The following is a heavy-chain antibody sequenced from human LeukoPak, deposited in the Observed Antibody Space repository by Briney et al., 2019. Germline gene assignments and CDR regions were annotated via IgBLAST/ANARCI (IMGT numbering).Heavy chain of an antibody. Sequence: SETLSLTCAVYGGSFSGYYWSWIRQPPGKGLEWIGEINHSGSTNYNPSLKSRVTISVDTSKNQFSLKLSSVTAADTAVYYCARVSKYYYDSSGYRFDYWGQGTLVTVSS. D-gene: IGHD3-22*01. V-gene: IGHV4-34*01. J-gene: IGHJ4*02. CDR1: GGSFSGYY. CDR2: INHSGST. CDR3: ARVSKYYYDSSGYRFDY.